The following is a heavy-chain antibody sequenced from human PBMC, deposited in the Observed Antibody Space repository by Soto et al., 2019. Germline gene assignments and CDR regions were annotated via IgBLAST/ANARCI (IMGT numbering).Heavy chain of an antibody. CDR1: GFTFSDYY. CDR3: ARVGARGYEYIWGSPRGLDY. J-gene: IGHJ4*02. V-gene: IGHV3-11*01. D-gene: IGHD3-16*01. Sequence: QVQLVESGGGLVKPGGSLRLSCAASGFTFSDYYMSWIRQAAGKGLEWVSYISSSGSTIYYADSVKGRFTISRDNARNSLYLQMNSLRAEDTAVYYCARVGARGYEYIWGSPRGLDYWGQGTLVTVSS. CDR2: ISSSGSTI.